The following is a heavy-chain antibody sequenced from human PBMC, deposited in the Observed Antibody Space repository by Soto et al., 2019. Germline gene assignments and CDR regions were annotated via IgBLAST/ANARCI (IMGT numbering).Heavy chain of an antibody. J-gene: IGHJ5*02. Sequence: QMQLVQSGGGVVQPGRSLRLSCAASGFTFDTYEMNWVRQAPGKGLEWVAMISFAGTNDYYADSVKGRFTISRDNSNNTLFLHMNSLRVEDTAVYYCARDMNWLGPWGQGSLVTVAS. CDR3: ARDMNWLGP. CDR2: ISFAGTND. CDR1: GFTFDTYE. V-gene: IGHV3-30-3*01.